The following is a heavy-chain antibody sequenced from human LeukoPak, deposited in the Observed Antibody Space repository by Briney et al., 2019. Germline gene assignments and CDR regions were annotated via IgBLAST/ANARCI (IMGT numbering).Heavy chain of an antibody. J-gene: IGHJ4*02. D-gene: IGHD2-15*01. V-gene: IGHV4-39*07. CDR2: FYYGGST. CDR3: ARWGYCSGGSCYSYFDY. CDR1: GGSINSRSYY. Sequence: SETLSLTCTVSGGSINSRSYYWGWIRQPPGKGLEWIGSFYYGGSTYYNPSLKSRVTISVDTPKNQFSLKLSSVTAADTAVYYCARWGYCSGGSCYSYFDYWGQGTLVTVSS.